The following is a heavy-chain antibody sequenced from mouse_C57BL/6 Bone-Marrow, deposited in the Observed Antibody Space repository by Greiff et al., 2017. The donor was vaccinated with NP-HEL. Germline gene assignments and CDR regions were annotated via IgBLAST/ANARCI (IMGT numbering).Heavy chain of an antibody. V-gene: IGHV1-47*01. CDR2: FHPYNDDT. CDR1: GYTFTTYP. J-gene: IGHJ1*03. Sequence: VQLQQSGAELVKPGASVKMSCKASGYTFTTYPIEWMKQNHGKSLEWIGNFHPYNDDTKYNEKFKGKATLTVEKSSSTAYLELSRLTSDDSAVYYCAKNYDYDGGTGYFDVWGTGTTVTVSS. D-gene: IGHD2-4*01. CDR3: AKNYDYDGGTGYFDV.